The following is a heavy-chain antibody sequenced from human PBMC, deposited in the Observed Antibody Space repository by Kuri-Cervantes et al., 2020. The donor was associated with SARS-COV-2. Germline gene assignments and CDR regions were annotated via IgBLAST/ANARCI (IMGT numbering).Heavy chain of an antibody. Sequence: SAKLSCKAPGYTFTSYAMHWVRQAPGQRLEWMGGIIPILGIANYAQKFQGRVTITADKSTTTAYMELSSLRSEDTAVFYCARLPAVAGPQLPLDYWGQGTLVTVSS. V-gene: IGHV1-69*10. CDR3: ARLPAVAGPQLPLDY. CDR1: GYTFTSYA. J-gene: IGHJ4*02. D-gene: IGHD6-13*01. CDR2: IIPILGIA.